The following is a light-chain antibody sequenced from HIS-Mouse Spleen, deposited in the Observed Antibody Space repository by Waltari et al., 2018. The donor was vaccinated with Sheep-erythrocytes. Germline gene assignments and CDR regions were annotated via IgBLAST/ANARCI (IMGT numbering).Light chain of an antibody. CDR2: DVS. CDR3: CSYAGSYNHV. Sequence: QSALTQPRSVSGSPGQSVTISCTGTSSDVGGYNYVSWYQPHPGKAPTLLIYDVSKRPSGALDRVSGSKAGNTASLTISGLQAEDEADYYCCSYAGSYNHVFATGTKVTVL. V-gene: IGLV2-11*01. CDR1: SSDVGGYNY. J-gene: IGLJ1*01.